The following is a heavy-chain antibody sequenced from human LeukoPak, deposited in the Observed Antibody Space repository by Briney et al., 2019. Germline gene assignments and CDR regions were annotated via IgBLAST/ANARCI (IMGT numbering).Heavy chain of an antibody. CDR2: INPSGGST. Sequence: GASVKVSCEASGYTFTSYYMHWVRQAPGQGLEWMGIINPSGGSTSYAQKFQGRVTMTRDTSTSTVYMELSSLRSEDTAVYYCARVSSGWYSVSALYYWGQGTLVTVSS. J-gene: IGHJ4*02. CDR3: ARVSSGWYSVSALYY. CDR1: GYTFTSYY. V-gene: IGHV1-46*01. D-gene: IGHD6-19*01.